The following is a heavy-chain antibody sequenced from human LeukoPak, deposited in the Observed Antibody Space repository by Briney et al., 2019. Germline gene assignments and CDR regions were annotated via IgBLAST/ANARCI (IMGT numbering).Heavy chain of an antibody. J-gene: IGHJ4*02. CDR2: IYTSGST. CDR1: GGSISSNY. V-gene: IGHV4-4*07. D-gene: IGHD2-2*02. CDR3: ARHVRYCSSTSCYTLDY. Sequence: SETLSLTCTVSGGSISSNYWSWIRQPAGKGLEWIGRIYTSGSTNYNPSLKSRVTISVDTSKNQFSLKLSSVTAADTAVYYCARHVRYCSSTSCYTLDYWGQGTLVTVSS.